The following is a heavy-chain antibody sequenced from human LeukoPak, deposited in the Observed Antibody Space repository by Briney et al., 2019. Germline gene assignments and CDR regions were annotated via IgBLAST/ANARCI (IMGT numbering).Heavy chain of an antibody. CDR2: ISGSGGSR. V-gene: IGHV3-23*01. Sequence: PGGSLRLSCAASGFTFSGYAMSRDRQAPGKGLEWVSAISGSGGSRYYAESVKGRFTISRDNSKNTLYLQMNSLRAEDTAVYYCAKDRKTCSSTSCYTFPGCWFDPWGQGTLVTVSS. D-gene: IGHD2-2*02. CDR1: GFTFSGYA. CDR3: AKDRKTCSSTSCYTFPGCWFDP. J-gene: IGHJ5*02.